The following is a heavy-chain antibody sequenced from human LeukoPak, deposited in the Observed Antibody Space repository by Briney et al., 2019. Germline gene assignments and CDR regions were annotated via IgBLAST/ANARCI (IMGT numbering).Heavy chain of an antibody. J-gene: IGHJ3*02. CDR1: GGTFSSYA. CDR2: IIPILGIA. CDR3: ARGNDYVWGSYPRDLAFDI. D-gene: IGHD3-16*02. V-gene: IGHV1-69*04. Sequence: SVKVSCKASGGTFSSYAISWVRQAPGQGLEWMGRIIPILGIANYAQKFQGRVTITADKSTSTAYMELSSLRSEDTAVYYCARGNDYVWGSYPRDLAFDIWGQGTMVTVSS.